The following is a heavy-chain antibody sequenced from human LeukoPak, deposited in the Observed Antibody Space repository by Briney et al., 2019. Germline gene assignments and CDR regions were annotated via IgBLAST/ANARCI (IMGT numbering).Heavy chain of an antibody. Sequence: SETLSLTCTVSGGSISSYYWSWIRQPPGKGLEWIGYIYYSGYTNYNPSLKSRVAISVDTSKNQFSLKLSSVTAADTAVYYCARSLGTYYYDISGFVYFLHWGQGTLVTVSS. CDR3: ARSLGTYYYDISGFVYFLH. J-gene: IGHJ1*01. CDR1: GGSISSYY. CDR2: IYYSGYT. V-gene: IGHV4-59*01. D-gene: IGHD3-22*01.